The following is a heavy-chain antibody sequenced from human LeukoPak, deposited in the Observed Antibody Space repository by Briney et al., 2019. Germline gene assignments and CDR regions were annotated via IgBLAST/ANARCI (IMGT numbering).Heavy chain of an antibody. CDR1: SYSISSGYY. D-gene: IGHD3-3*01. V-gene: IGHV4-38-2*02. J-gene: IGHJ5*02. CDR3: ARVPHGETIFGVVLYWLDP. CDR2: IYHSGST. Sequence: SETLSLTCTVSSYSISSGYYWGWIRQPPGKGLEWIGSIYHSGSTFYNPSLKSRVTISVDTSKNQFSLNLNSVTAADTAVYYCARVPHGETIFGVVLYWLDPWRQGTLVTVFS.